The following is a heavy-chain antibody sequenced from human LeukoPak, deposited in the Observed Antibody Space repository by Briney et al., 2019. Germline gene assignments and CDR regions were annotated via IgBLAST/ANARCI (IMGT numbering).Heavy chain of an antibody. J-gene: IGHJ4*02. V-gene: IGHV3-74*01. D-gene: IGHD5-12*01. CDR2: INSDGSST. CDR1: GFTVSSNY. CDR3: ARGRYEMRPFDS. Sequence: GGSLRLSCAASGFTVSSNYMSWVRQGSGKGLVWVSRINSDGSSTNYADSVKGRFTISRDNAKNTLYLQMNSLRGEDTAVYYCARGRYEMRPFDSWGQGTLVTVSS.